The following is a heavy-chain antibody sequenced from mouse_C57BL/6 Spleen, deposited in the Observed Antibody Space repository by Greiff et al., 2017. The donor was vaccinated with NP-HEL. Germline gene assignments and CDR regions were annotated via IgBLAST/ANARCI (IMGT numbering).Heavy chain of an antibody. Sequence: EVQGVESGEGLVKPGGSLKLSCAASGFTFSSYAMSWVRQTPEKRLEWVAYISSGGDYIYYADTVKGRFTISRDNARNTLYLQMSSLKSEDTAMYYCTRDHYGNPFAYWGQGTLVTVSA. CDR3: TRDHYGNPFAY. D-gene: IGHD2-1*01. J-gene: IGHJ3*01. V-gene: IGHV5-9-1*02. CDR2: ISSGGDYI. CDR1: GFTFSSYA.